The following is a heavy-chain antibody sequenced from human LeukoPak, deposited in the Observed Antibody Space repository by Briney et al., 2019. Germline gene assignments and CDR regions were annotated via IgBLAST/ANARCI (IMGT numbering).Heavy chain of an antibody. Sequence: SETLSLTCAVYGGSFSGYYWSWIRQPPGKGLEWIGEINHSGSTNYNPSLKSRVTISVDTSKNQFSLKLSSVTAADTAVYYCAKWGTGELRSAFDYWGQGTLVTVSS. CDR3: AKWGTGELRSAFDY. CDR2: INHSGST. D-gene: IGHD1-26*01. J-gene: IGHJ4*02. CDR1: GGSFSGYY. V-gene: IGHV4-34*01.